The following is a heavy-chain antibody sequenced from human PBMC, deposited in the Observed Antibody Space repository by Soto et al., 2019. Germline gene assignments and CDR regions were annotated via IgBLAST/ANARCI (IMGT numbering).Heavy chain of an antibody. CDR3: ATVYGDYGGHDAFDI. CDR2: FDPEDGET. CDR1: GYTLTELS. J-gene: IGHJ3*02. D-gene: IGHD4-17*01. Sequence: ASVKVSCKVSGYTLTELSMHWVRQAPGKGLEWMGGFDPEDGETIYAQKFQGRVTMTEDTSTDTAYMELSSLRSEDTAVYYCATVYGDYGGHDAFDIWGQGTMVTVSS. V-gene: IGHV1-24*01.